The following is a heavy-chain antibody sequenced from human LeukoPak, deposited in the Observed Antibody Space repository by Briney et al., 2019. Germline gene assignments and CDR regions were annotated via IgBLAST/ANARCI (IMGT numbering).Heavy chain of an antibody. Sequence: GGSLRLSCAASGFTFSSYGMHWVRQAPGKGLEWVAVTWYDGSNIYYADSVKGRFTISRDNSKNTPYLQMNSLRAEDTAVYYRANLVSSDYDSSGGDAFDIWGQGTMVTVSS. CDR3: ANLVSSDYDSSGGDAFDI. CDR1: GFTFSSYG. D-gene: IGHD3-22*01. V-gene: IGHV3-33*06. J-gene: IGHJ3*02. CDR2: TWYDGSNI.